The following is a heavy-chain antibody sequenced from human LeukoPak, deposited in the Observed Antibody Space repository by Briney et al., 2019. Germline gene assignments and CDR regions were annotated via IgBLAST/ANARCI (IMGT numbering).Heavy chain of an antibody. CDR1: GFTFSSYS. Sequence: PGGSLRLSCAASGFTFSSYSMNWVRQAPGKGLEWVSSISSSSSYIYYADSVKGRFTISRDNAKNSLYLQMNSLRAEDTAVYYCASPRRRDGYTDGYWGQGTLVTVSS. V-gene: IGHV3-21*01. CDR2: ISSSSSYI. D-gene: IGHD5-24*01. J-gene: IGHJ4*02. CDR3: ASPRRRDGYTDGY.